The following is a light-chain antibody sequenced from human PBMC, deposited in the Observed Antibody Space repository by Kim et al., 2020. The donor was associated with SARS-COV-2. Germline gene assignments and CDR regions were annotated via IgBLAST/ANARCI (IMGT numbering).Light chain of an antibody. J-gene: IGKJ4*01. CDR3: QQYNRSPGLT. CDR1: QSIGTW. Sequence: DIQMTQSPSTLSVSVGDRVTITCRASQSIGTWLAWYQQKPGKAPRLLIYEASNLDSGVPSRFSGSGSGTEFTLTISSLQTDDFATYYCQQYNRSPGLTFGGGTKLET. V-gene: IGKV1-5*03. CDR2: EAS.